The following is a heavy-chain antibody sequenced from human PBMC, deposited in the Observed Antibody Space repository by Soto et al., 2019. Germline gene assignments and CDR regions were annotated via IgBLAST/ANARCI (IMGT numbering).Heavy chain of an antibody. Sequence: EVQLVQSGAEVKKPGESLRISCKGSGYSFTSYWITWVRQMPGKGLEWMGRIDPSDFYTKYSPSFQGHVTISADKSISTAYLQWSSLTASDTAMYYCARRRTYYYDTSGQGYFDLWGRGTLVTVSS. D-gene: IGHD3-22*01. CDR2: IDPSDFYT. CDR1: GYSFTSYW. J-gene: IGHJ2*01. V-gene: IGHV5-10-1*03. CDR3: ARRRTYYYDTSGQGYFDL.